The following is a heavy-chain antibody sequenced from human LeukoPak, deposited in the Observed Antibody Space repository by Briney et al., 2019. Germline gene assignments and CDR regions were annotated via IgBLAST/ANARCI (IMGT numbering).Heavy chain of an antibody. Sequence: SETLSLTCAVSGYSITSSSWWGWIRQPPGQGLEWIGYIYHSGSTNYNPSLKSRVTISVDTSKNQFSLKLSSVTAADTAVYYCAREYRSGVDYWGQGTLVTVSS. CDR3: AREYRSGVDY. CDR2: IYHSGST. CDR1: GYSITSSSW. D-gene: IGHD6-19*01. J-gene: IGHJ4*02. V-gene: IGHV4-28*03.